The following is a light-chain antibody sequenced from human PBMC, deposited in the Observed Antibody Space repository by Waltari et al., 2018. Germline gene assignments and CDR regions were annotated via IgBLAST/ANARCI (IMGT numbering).Light chain of an antibody. CDR3: MSYTSSSSWI. CDR1: SSDVGAYNY. V-gene: IGLV2-14*03. J-gene: IGLJ2*01. CDR2: DVS. Sequence: QSALTQPASGSGSPGQSIPLPCTGTSSDVGAYNYVSWYQQHPGKAPKLMISDVSDRPSGVSNRFSGSKSGNTASLTISGLQAEDEADYFCMSYTSSSSWIFGGGTKLTVL.